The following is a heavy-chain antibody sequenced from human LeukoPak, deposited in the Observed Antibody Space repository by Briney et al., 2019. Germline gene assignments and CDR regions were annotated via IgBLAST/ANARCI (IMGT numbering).Heavy chain of an antibody. J-gene: IGHJ5*02. V-gene: IGHV4-61*01. CDR1: GDSVNSGTYY. CDR2: IYYSRST. D-gene: IGHD2-15*01. Sequence: SETLSLTCTVSGDSVNSGTYYWSWIRQPQGKGLEWIGYIYYSRSTDYNPSLKSRATISLDASKNQFSLKLTSVTAADTAVYYGPRETRGFCRGRRGPWGGGGINWFDAWGRGTLVIVSS. CDR3: PRETRGFCRGRRGPWGGGGINWFDA.